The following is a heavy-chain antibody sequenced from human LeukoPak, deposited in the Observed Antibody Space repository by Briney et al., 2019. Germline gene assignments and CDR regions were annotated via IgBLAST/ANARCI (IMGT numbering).Heavy chain of an antibody. D-gene: IGHD3-22*01. Sequence: PGGSLRLSCAASGFTFSSYAMSWVRQAPGKGLEWVSAIRGSGGSTYYADSVKGRFTISRDNSKNTLYLQMNSLRAEDTAVYYCAKGGFTRLLYYYDSSGNDYWGQGTLVTVSS. CDR1: GFTFSSYA. CDR3: AKGGFTRLLYYYDSSGNDY. V-gene: IGHV3-23*01. CDR2: IRGSGGST. J-gene: IGHJ4*02.